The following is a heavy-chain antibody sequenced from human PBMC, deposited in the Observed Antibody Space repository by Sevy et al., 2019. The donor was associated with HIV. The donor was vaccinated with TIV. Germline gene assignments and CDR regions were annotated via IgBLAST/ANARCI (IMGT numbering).Heavy chain of an antibody. CDR2: IYYSGST. Sequence: SETLSLTCTVSGGSISSYYWSWIRQPPGKGLEWIGYIYYSGSTNYNPSLKSRVTISVDTSKNQFSRKLSSVTAADTAAFDCARIRVAEKVDYWGQGTLVTVSS. V-gene: IGHV4-59*01. CDR1: GGSISSYY. CDR3: ARIRVAEKVDY. J-gene: IGHJ4*02.